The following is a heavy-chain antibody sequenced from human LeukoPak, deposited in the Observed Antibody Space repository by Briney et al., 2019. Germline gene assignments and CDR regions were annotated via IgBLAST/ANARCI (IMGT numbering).Heavy chain of an antibody. V-gene: IGHV3-23*01. D-gene: IGHD3-16*01. CDR2: ISAGSSTP. CDR3: ATYDGAY. Sequence: GGSLRLSCAASGFSFSTYAMSWLRQAPGKGLEWVSAISAGSSTPYYADSVKGRFTISRDNFNNTLYLQVSSLRAEDTATYYCATYDGAYWGQGTLVTVSS. CDR1: GFSFSTYA. J-gene: IGHJ4*02.